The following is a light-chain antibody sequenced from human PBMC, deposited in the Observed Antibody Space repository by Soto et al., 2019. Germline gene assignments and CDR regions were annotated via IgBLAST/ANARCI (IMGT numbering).Light chain of an antibody. J-gene: IGLJ1*01. V-gene: IGLV1-40*01. Sequence: VLTQPPSVSGAPGQRVTISCTGSSSNIGAGYDVHWYQQMPGTAPKLLIYGNSNRPSGVPDRFSGSKSGTSASLAITGLQAEDEADYYGQSYHSSLSGFYVFGTGTQVTVL. CDR2: GNS. CDR1: SSNIGAGYD. CDR3: QSYHSSLSGFYV.